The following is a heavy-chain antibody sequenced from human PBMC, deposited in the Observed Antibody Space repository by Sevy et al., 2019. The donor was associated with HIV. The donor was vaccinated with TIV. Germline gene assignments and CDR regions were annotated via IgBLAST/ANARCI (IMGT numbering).Heavy chain of an antibody. Sequence: GGSLRLSCTASGFTFSSAWMSWVRQAPGKGLEWVGRIKSEFDGGAIDYAAPVKGRFSISREDSKNTVYLQMNSLKTEDTAVYYLITDPAYRGYDEEVINYYFYGMDVWGKGTTVTVSS. J-gene: IGHJ6*04. CDR2: IKSEFDGGAI. CDR3: ITDPAYRGYDEEVINYYFYGMDV. D-gene: IGHD5-12*01. CDR1: GFTFSSAW. V-gene: IGHV3-15*01.